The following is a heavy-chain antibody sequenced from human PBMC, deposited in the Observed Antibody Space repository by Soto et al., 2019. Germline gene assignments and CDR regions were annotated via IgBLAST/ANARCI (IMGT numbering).Heavy chain of an antibody. J-gene: IGHJ4*02. CDR1: GFTFDDYA. CDR3: AKDMRGYCTNGVCYSLDY. D-gene: IGHD2-8*01. CDR2: ISWNSGSI. V-gene: IGHV3-9*01. Sequence: GGSLRLSCAASGFTFDDYAMHWVRQAPGKGLEWVSGISWNSGSIGYADSVKGRFTISRDNAKNSLYLQMNSLRAEDTALYYCAKDMRGYCTNGVCYSLDYWGQGTLVTVSS.